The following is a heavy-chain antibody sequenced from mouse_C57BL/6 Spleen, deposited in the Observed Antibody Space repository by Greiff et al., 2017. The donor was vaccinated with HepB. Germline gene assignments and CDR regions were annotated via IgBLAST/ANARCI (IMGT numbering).Heavy chain of an antibody. D-gene: IGHD1-1*01. J-gene: IGHJ3*01. CDR1: GYAFSSYW. CDR3: ARDDTTVVAPFAY. Sequence: QVQLKESGAELVKPGASVKISCKASGYAFSSYWMNWVKQRPGKGLEWIGQIYPGDGDTNYNGKFKGKATLTADKSSSTAYMQLSSLTSEDSAVYFCARDDTTVVAPFAYWGQGTLVTVSA. V-gene: IGHV1-80*01. CDR2: IYPGDGDT.